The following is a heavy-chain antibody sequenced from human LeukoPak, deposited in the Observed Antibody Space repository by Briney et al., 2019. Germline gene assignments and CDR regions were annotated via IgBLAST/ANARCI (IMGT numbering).Heavy chain of an antibody. CDR1: GFTFSSYG. CDR3: ANAGYSSGWYESYYYGMDV. V-gene: IGHV3-30*18. CDR2: ISYDGSNK. D-gene: IGHD6-19*01. J-gene: IGHJ6*02. Sequence: PGGCLRLSCAASGFTFSSYGMHWVRQAPGKGLEWVAVISYDGSNKYYADSVKGRFTISRDNSKNTLYLQMNSLRAEDTAVYYCANAGYSSGWYESYYYGMDVWGQGTTVTVSS.